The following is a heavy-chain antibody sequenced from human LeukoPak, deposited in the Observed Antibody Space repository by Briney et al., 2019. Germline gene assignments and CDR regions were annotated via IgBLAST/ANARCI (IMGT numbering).Heavy chain of an antibody. V-gene: IGHV1-69*13. D-gene: IGHD5-18*01. CDR1: GGTFSSYA. Sequence: SVKVSCKASGGTFSSYAISWVRQAPGQGLEWMGGIIPIFGTANYAQKFQGRVTITADESTSTAYMELSSLRSEDTAVYYCASYTAMVWEGFDYWGQGTLVTVSS. J-gene: IGHJ4*02. CDR3: ASYTAMVWEGFDY. CDR2: IIPIFGTA.